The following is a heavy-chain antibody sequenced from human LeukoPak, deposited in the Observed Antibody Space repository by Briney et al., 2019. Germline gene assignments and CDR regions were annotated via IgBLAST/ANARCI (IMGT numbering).Heavy chain of an antibody. J-gene: IGHJ5*02. D-gene: IGHD3-22*01. CDR2: INPSGGST. V-gene: IGHV1-46*01. Sequence: GASVKVSCKASGYTFTSYYMHWVRQAPGQGLEWMGIINPSGGSTSYAQKFQGRVTMTRDTSISTAYMELSRLRSDDTAVYYCARDTYYYDRPTGGFDPWGQGTLVTVSS. CDR3: ARDTYYYDRPTGGFDP. CDR1: GYTFTSYY.